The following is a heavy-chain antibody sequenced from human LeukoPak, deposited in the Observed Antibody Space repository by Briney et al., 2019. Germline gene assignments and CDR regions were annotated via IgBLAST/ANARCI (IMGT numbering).Heavy chain of an antibody. CDR3: ARGDCSSTSCYADYYYYYGMDV. D-gene: IGHD2-2*01. Sequence: SVKVSCKASGGTFSSYAISWVRQAPGQGLEWMGGIIPIFGTASCAQKFQGRVTITADESTSTAYMELSSLRSEDTAVYYCARGDCSSTSCYADYYYYYGMDVWGQGTTVTVSS. V-gene: IGHV1-69*13. J-gene: IGHJ6*02. CDR1: GGTFSSYA. CDR2: IIPIFGTA.